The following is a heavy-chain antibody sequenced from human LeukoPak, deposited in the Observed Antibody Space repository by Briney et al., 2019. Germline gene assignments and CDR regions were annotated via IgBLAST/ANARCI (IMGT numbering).Heavy chain of an antibody. J-gene: IGHJ4*02. V-gene: IGHV4-39*07. CDR2: IYYSGTS. CDR1: GGSISSTSYY. Sequence: SETLSLTCTVSGGSISSTSYYWGWIRQPPGRGLEWIGDIYYSGTSDYNSSLKSRVTISVDTSKNQFSLKLSSLTAADTAVYYCASGRRNGHLYWDYWGQGTLVTVSS. D-gene: IGHD5-24*01. CDR3: ASGRRNGHLYWDY.